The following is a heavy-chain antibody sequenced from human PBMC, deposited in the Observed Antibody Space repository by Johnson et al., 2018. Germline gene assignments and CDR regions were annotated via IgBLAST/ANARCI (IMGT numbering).Heavy chain of an antibody. CDR2: IVPLLGIA. CDR3: ARVAYISSAWPVLYFDY. Sequence: QVQLVQSGAEVKKPGSSVKVSCKASGGTLSNHAINWVRQAPGQGLEWMGGIVPLLGIANYAQKFQDRVTITADESPSTAHMELSSLRSEDTAVYYCARVAYISSAWPVLYFDYWGQGTLVTVSS. V-gene: IGHV1-69*01. J-gene: IGHJ4*02. D-gene: IGHD6-19*01. CDR1: GGTLSNHA.